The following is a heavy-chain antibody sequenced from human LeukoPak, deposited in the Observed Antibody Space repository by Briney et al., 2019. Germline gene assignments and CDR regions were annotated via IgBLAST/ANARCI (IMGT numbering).Heavy chain of an antibody. CDR2: INPSGGRT. CDR3: ARDVGITVVRGTFDY. V-gene: IGHV1-46*01. Sequence: ASVKVSCKASGFTFTSYYMHWVRQAPGQGPEWIGIINPSGGRTRYAQRLQGRVTMTRDTSTSTVYMELSSLRSEDTAVYYCARDVGITVVRGTFDYWGQGTLVTVSS. CDR1: GFTFTSYY. J-gene: IGHJ4*01. D-gene: IGHD3-10*01.